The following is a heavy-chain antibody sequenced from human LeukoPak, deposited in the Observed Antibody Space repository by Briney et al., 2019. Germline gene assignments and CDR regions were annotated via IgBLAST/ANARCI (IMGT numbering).Heavy chain of an antibody. CDR2: ITWDGSTS. V-gene: IGHV3-43D*03. CDR1: GFTFDDYA. D-gene: IGHD3-22*01. J-gene: IGHJ4*02. CDR3: SKDRDSTGYFQYFDS. Sequence: GGSLRLSCAASGFTFDDYAMHWVCQAPGKGLEWVSVITWDGSTSDYADSVKGRFTISRDNSKDSLYLQMNSLRAEDTAFYYCSKDRDSTGYFQYFDSWGRGTLVTVSS.